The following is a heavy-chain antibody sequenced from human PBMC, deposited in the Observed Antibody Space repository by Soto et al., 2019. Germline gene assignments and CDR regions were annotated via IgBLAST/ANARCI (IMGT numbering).Heavy chain of an antibody. CDR3: ARGRGEFDP. CDR2: INHAGNT. V-gene: IGHV4-34*01. D-gene: IGHD2-21*01. CDR1: GGSLSDNY. J-gene: IGHJ5*02. Sequence: QVHLQQWGAGLLKPSETLSLTCAVYGGSLSDNYWNWLRQSPGQGLEWIGEINHAGNTNYNPSLRGRVIISVDTAKMQFSLNLRSVSAADTAVYYCARGRGEFDPWGQGTPVTVSS.